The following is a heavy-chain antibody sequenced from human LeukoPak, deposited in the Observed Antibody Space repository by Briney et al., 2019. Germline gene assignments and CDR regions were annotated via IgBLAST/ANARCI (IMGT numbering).Heavy chain of an antibody. CDR2: ISGSGGST. D-gene: IGHD4-11*01. CDR3: AKARTTTV. Sequence: TVGSLRLSCAASGLSFCGYAMRGVPRGPGEGLEWVLAISGSGGSTYYADSVKGRFTIYRDNSKNTLTLQINSLSVEDRAVYYCAKARTTTVWGEGTLVTVS. V-gene: IGHV3-23*01. J-gene: IGHJ4*02. CDR1: GLSFCGYA.